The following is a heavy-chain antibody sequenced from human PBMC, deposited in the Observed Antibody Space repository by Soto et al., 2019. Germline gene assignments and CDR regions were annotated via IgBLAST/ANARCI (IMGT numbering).Heavy chain of an antibody. CDR1: GFTFSSYG. Sequence: SGGSLRLSCAASGFTFSSYGMHWVRQAPGKGLEWVAVIWYDGSNKYYADSVKGRFTISRDNSKNTLYLQMNSLRAEDTAVYYCARASGSGWSFDYWGQGTLVTVSS. CDR3: ARASGSGWSFDY. J-gene: IGHJ4*02. CDR2: IWYDGSNK. D-gene: IGHD6-19*01. V-gene: IGHV3-33*01.